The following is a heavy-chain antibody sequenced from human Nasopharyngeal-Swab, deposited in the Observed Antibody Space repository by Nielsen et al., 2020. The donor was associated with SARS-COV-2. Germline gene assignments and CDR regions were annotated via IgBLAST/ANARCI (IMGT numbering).Heavy chain of an antibody. CDR1: GCSISSGGYY. CDR3: ARAKQPGITMIVVVTHWYFDL. CDR2: IYYSGST. D-gene: IGHD3-22*01. V-gene: IGHV4-31*03. Sequence: SETLSLTCTVSGCSISSGGYYCSWIRQHPGKGLEWIGYIYYSGSTYYNPSLKSRVTISVDTSKNQFSLKLSSVTAADTAVYYCARAKQPGITMIVVVTHWYFDLWGRGTLVTVSS. J-gene: IGHJ2*01.